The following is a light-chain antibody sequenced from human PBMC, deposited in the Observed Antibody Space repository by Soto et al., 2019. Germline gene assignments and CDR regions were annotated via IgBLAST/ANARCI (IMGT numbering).Light chain of an antibody. V-gene: IGKV1-8*01. Sequence: IRMTQSPSSLSASTGDRVTITCRASQGISSYLAWYQQQPGKAPKLLIYAASTLQSGVPSRFSGSGSGTDFTLTISCLQSEDFATYYCQQYYSYPYTFGQGTKLEIK. CDR3: QQYYSYPYT. CDR1: QGISSY. J-gene: IGKJ2*01. CDR2: AAS.